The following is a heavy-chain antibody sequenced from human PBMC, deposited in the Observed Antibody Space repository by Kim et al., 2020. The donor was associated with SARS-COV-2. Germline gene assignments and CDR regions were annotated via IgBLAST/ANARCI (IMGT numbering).Heavy chain of an antibody. CDR2: ISGSGGST. J-gene: IGHJ6*02. CDR3: ARAAAGTYYYYGMDV. CDR1: GFTFSSYA. V-gene: IGHV3-23*01. Sequence: GGSLRLSCAASGFTFSSYAMSWVRQAPGKGLEWVSAISGSGGSTYYADSVKGRFTISRDNSKNTLYLQMNSLRAEDTAVYYCARAAAGTYYYYGMDVWGQGTTVTVSS. D-gene: IGHD6-13*01.